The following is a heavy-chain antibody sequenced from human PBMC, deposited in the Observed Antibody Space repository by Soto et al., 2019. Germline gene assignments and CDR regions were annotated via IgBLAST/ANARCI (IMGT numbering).Heavy chain of an antibody. V-gene: IGHV3-30*18. CDR3: AKAPWYGDLIDY. CDR1: GFTFSSYG. J-gene: IGHJ4*02. CDR2: ISYDGSNK. Sequence: GGSLRLSCAASGFTFSSYGMHWVRQAPGKGLEWVAVISYDGSNKYYADSVKGRFTISRDNSKNTLYLQMNSLRAEDTAVYYCAKAPWYGDLIDYWGQGTLVTVSS. D-gene: IGHD4-17*01.